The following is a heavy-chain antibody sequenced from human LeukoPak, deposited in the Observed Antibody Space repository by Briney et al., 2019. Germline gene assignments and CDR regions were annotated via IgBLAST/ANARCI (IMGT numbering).Heavy chain of an antibody. V-gene: IGHV1-2*02. CDR2: TDLSTGGA. CDR3: ARDRPHNCFDH. D-gene: IGHD6-6*01. CDR1: GYSFTAYW. J-gene: IGHJ5*02. Sequence: ASVKVSCKASGYSFTAYWLHWVRQAPGQGLEWMGFTDLSTGGAKLALKFQARVTLTRDTSTSTAYMDLSGLTSGDTAVYYCARDRPHNCFDHWGQGTLVTVSS.